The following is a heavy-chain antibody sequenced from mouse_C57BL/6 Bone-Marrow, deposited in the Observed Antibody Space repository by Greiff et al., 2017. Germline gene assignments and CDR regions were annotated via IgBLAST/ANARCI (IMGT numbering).Heavy chain of an antibody. CDR1: GFTFSDYG. CDR2: ISSGSSTI. Sequence: DVQLQESGGGLVKPGGSLKLSCAASGFTFSDYGMHWVRQAPEKGLEWVAYISSGSSTIYYADTVKGGFTISRDNAKNTLFLQMTSLMSEDTAMYYCAMCYSMDYWGQGTSITVSS. V-gene: IGHV5-17*01. J-gene: IGHJ4*01. CDR3: AMCYSMDY. D-gene: IGHD1-1*01.